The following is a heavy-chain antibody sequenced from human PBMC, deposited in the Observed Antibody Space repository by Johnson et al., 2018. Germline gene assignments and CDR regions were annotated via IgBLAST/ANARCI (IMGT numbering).Heavy chain of an antibody. J-gene: IGHJ6*02. CDR1: GFTFSNFG. CDR2: ISYDGRNK. CDR3: GRGTVEGGYLYYYAMDG. V-gene: IGHV3-30*03. Sequence: QVQLVQSGGGVVQPGRSLRLSCGASGFTFSNFGMHWVRQAPGKGLEWVADISYDGRNKNYADSVKGRFTISRDNAKNSLFLQMNNLRPDDTALYYCGRGTVEGGYLYYYAMDGWGQGTTVTVSS. D-gene: IGHD3-22*01.